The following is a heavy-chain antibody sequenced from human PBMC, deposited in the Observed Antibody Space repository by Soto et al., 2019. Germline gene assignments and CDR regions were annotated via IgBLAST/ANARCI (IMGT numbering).Heavy chain of an antibody. V-gene: IGHV1-46*01. D-gene: IGHD3-9*01. CDR1: GYTFTSYY. Sequence: ASVKVSCKASGYTFTSYYMHWVRQAPGQGLEWMGIINPSGGSTSYAQKFQGRVTMTRDTSTGTVYMELSSLRSEDTAVYYCARDGLGDYDILTGYYIYYYYGMDAWGQGTTVTVSS. CDR2: INPSGGST. J-gene: IGHJ6*02. CDR3: ARDGLGDYDILTGYYIYYYYGMDA.